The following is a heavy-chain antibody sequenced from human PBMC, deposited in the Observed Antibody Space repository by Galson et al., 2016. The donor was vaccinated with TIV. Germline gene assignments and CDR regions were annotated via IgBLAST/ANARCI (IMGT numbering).Heavy chain of an antibody. CDR2: ITGSGDNA. Sequence: SLRLSCAASGFTSNLWAMSCVRQAPGKGLEWVSSITGSGDNAPYADSVKGRLTISRDNSQNTVYLQQTSLRAEDTAVYYCCHISSRAYWGQGTLVTVSP. V-gene: IGHV3-23*01. CDR3: CHISSRAY. J-gene: IGHJ4*02. CDR1: GFTSNLWA.